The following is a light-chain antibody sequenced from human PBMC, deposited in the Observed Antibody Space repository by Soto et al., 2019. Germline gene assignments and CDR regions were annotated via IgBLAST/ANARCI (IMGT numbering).Light chain of an antibody. Sequence: EIMLTPSPATVALSPGERATLSCRASQSVSSKLAWYQQKPGQAPRLLIYDASNRATGIPARFSGSGSGTDFTLTISSLEPEDFALYYCQQRSNWPRITFGQGTRLEIK. J-gene: IGKJ5*01. CDR2: DAS. V-gene: IGKV3-11*01. CDR3: QQRSNWPRIT. CDR1: QSVSSK.